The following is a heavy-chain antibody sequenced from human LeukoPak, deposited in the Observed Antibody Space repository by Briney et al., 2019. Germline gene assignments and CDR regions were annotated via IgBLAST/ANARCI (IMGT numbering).Heavy chain of an antibody. CDR2: IYHSGST. CDR3: ASGLNEMITFGGVIVIRGGYFDY. D-gene: IGHD3-16*02. Sequence: PSETLSLTCTVSGGSISSSSYYWGWIRQPPGKGLEWIGSIYHSGSTYYNPSLKSRVTISVDTSKNQFSLKLSSVTAADTAVYYCASGLNEMITFGGVIVIRGGYFDYWGQGTLVTVSS. J-gene: IGHJ4*02. CDR1: GGSISSSSYY. V-gene: IGHV4-39*07.